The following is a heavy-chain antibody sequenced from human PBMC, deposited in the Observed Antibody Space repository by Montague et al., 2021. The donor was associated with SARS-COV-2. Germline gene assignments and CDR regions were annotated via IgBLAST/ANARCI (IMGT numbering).Heavy chain of an antibody. CDR1: GGSISSSSYY. J-gene: IGHJ6*02. CDR3: ARLVETYYYYGMDV. V-gene: IGHV4-39*01. Sequence: SETLSLTCTVSGGSISSSSYYWGWIRQPPGKGLEWIGSIYYSGSTYYNPSLKSRVTISVDTSENQFSLKLSSVTAADTAVYYCARLVETYYYYGMDVWGQGTTVTVSS. D-gene: IGHD4-23*01. CDR2: IYYSGST.